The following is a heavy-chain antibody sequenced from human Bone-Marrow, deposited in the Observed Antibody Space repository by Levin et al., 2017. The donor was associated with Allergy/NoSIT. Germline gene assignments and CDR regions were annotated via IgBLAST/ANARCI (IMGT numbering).Heavy chain of an antibody. CDR1: GDSVSSGSFY. CDR3: ARGPRSSGPHGP. D-gene: IGHD6-19*01. CDR2: VYFTGGT. J-gene: IGHJ5*02. V-gene: IGHV4-61*01. Sequence: GSLRLSCTVSGDSVSSGSFYWNWIRQLPGKGLQWIGHVYFTGGTDYNPSLRSRVTISRDTSRNLFSLKLSSVTAADTAVYYCARGPRSSGPHGPWGQGTLVTVSS.